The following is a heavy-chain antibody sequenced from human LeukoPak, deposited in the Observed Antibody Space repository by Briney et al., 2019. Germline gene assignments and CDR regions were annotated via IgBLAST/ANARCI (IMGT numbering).Heavy chain of an antibody. V-gene: IGHV4-39*01. CDR3: ARGVELVHYYYYYYMDV. CDR1: GGSISSSSYY. CDR2: IYYSGST. J-gene: IGHJ6*03. Sequence: SETLSLTCTVSGGSISSSSYYWGWIRQPPGKGLEWIGSIYYSGSTYYNPSLKSRVTISVDTSKNQFSLKLSSVTAAGTAVYYCARGVELVHYYYYYYMDVWGKGTTVTVSS. D-gene: IGHD6-13*01.